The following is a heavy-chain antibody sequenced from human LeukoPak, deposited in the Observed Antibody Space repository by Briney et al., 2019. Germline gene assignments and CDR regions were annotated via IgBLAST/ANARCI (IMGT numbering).Heavy chain of an antibody. D-gene: IGHD6-13*01. CDR1: GGSFSSYG. J-gene: IGHJ6*03. V-gene: IGHV1-2*02. CDR2: INPNSGGT. CDR3: ARPPSTIAAAGTGEYYYYYYMDV. Sequence: GASVKVSCKASGGSFSSYGISWVRQAPGQGLEWMGWINPNSGGTNYAQKFQGGVTMTRDTSISIAYMELSRLRSDDTAVYYCARPPSTIAAAGTGEYYYYYYMDVWGKGTTVTVSS.